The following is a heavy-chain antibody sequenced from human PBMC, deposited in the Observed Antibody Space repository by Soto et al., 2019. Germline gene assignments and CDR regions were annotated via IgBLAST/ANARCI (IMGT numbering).Heavy chain of an antibody. CDR3: ARNSDSSGIGCPFSI. D-gene: IGHD3-22*01. V-gene: IGHV1-18*01. Sequence: QVQLVQSGAEVKKPGASVKVSCKDSGYTFTTYGISWSRKAPGQGLEWMGWISSFNGNTYYAQKLQGRVNMTPDTSTSTAYLELRSLRSDDTAVDYCARNSDSSGIGCPFSIWGKGTLFTVSS. CDR2: ISSFNGNT. CDR1: GYTFTTYG. J-gene: IGHJ4*02.